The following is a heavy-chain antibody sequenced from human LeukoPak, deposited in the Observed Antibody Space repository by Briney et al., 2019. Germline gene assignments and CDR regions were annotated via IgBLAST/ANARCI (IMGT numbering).Heavy chain of an antibody. CDR3: ALDYYDSSGYYRN. CDR1: GFTFSSYS. D-gene: IGHD3-22*01. J-gene: IGHJ3*01. CDR2: ISSSSSYI. Sequence: GGSLRLSCAAPGFTFSSYSMNWVRQAPGKGLEWVSSISSSSSYIYYADSVKGRFTISRDNAKNSLYLQMNSLRAEDTAVYYCALDYYDSSGYYRNWGQGTMVTVSS. V-gene: IGHV3-21*01.